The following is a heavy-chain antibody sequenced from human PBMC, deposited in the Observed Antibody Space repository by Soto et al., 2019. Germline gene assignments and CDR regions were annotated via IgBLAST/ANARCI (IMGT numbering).Heavy chain of an antibody. CDR1: GFTFSSYS. CDR2: ISSISSTI. J-gene: IGHJ6*03. V-gene: IGHV3-48*01. Sequence: PGGSLRLSCAASGFTFSSYSMNWVRQAPGKGLEWVSYISSISSTIYCADSVKGRFTISRDNAKNSLYLQMNSLRAEDTAVYYFARTYYDFWGGPNINYYYYMDVWGKGTTVTVSS. D-gene: IGHD3-3*01. CDR3: ARTYYDFWGGPNINYYYYMDV.